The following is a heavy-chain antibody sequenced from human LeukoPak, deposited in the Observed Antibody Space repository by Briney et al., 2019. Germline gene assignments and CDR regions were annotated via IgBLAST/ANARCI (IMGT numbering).Heavy chain of an antibody. CDR3: ARDYRGYRAPYYFDY. V-gene: IGHV3-7*01. D-gene: IGHD2-15*01. J-gene: IGHJ4*02. Sequence: PGGSLRLSCAASGFTFSSYAMSWVRQAPGKGLEWVAKIKQDGSEKYYVDSVKGRFTISRDNAKNSLYLQMNSLRAEDTAVYYCARDYRGYRAPYYFDYWGQGTLVTVSS. CDR2: IKQDGSEK. CDR1: GFTFSSYA.